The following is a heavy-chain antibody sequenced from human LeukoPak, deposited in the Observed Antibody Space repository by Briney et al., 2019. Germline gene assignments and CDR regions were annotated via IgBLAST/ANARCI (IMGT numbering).Heavy chain of an antibody. CDR1: GFTFSSYS. J-gene: IGHJ6*03. D-gene: IGHD6-13*01. Sequence: GGSLRLSCAASGFTFSSYSMNWVRQAPGKGLEWVSYISSSSSTIYYADSVKGRFTISRDNAKNSLYLQMNSLRAEDTAVYYCARVVIAAAGNYYYYYMDVWGKGTTVTVFS. CDR3: ARVVIAAAGNYYYYYMDV. V-gene: IGHV3-48*01. CDR2: ISSSSSTI.